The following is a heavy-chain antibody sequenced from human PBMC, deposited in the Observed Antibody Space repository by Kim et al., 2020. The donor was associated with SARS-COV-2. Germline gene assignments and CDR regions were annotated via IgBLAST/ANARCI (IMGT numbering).Heavy chain of an antibody. D-gene: IGHD3-22*01. J-gene: IGHJ2*01. CDR1: GGSISSYY. V-gene: IGHV4-59*13. Sequence: SETLSLTCTVSGGSISSYYWSWIRQPPGKGLEWIGYIYYSGSTNYNPSLKSPVTISVDTSKNQFSLKLSSVTAADTAVDYCAREVKWLFTRGRYFVLWGRGTLDTVSS. CDR2: IYYSGST. CDR3: AREVKWLFTRGRYFVL.